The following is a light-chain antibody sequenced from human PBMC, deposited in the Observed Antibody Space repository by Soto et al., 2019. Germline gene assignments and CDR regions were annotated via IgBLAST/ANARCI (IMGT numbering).Light chain of an antibody. CDR1: QSISNDY. V-gene: IGKV3-20*01. CDR3: QLYGTSPLYT. CDR2: GAS. J-gene: IGKJ2*01. Sequence: EIVLTQSPGTLSLSPGERATLSCRASQSISNDYLAWYQHKPGQAPRLLIYGASSRATGIPDRFSGSGSRTDFTITISRLGPEDFAVYYCQLYGTSPLYTFGQGTRLEIK.